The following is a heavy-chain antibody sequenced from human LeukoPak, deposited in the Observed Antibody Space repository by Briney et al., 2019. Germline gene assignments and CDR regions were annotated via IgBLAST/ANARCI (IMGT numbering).Heavy chain of an antibody. J-gene: IGHJ3*02. D-gene: IGHD3-22*01. V-gene: IGHV1-18*01. CDR2: ISAYNGNT. Sequence: ASVKVSCTASGYTFTSYGISWVRQAPGQGLEWMGWISAYNGNTNYAQKLQGRVTMTTDTSTSTAYMELRSLRSDDTAVYFCARTVTMMAADAFDIWGQGTMVTVSP. CDR1: GYTFTSYG. CDR3: ARTVTMMAADAFDI.